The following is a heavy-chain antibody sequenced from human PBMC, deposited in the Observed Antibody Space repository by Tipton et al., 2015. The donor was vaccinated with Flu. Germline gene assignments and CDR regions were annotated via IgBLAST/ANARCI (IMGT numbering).Heavy chain of an antibody. CDR2: ITHVGNT. Sequence: TLSLTCDVYGGYFSTHYWSWIRQAPGKGPEWIGEITHVGNTNYNPSLKSRVTILIDASKNEFSLKVTSVTAADTAVYYCAAGSSWYTENHYHYYGMDVWDQGTTVTVS. CDR3: AAGSSWYTENHYHYYGMDV. V-gene: IGHV4-34*01. CDR1: GGYFSTHY. J-gene: IGHJ6*02. D-gene: IGHD6-13*01.